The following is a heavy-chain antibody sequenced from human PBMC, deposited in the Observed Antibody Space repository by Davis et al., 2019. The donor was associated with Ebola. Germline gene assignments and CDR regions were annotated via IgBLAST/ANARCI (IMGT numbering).Heavy chain of an antibody. V-gene: IGHV5-51*01. CDR1: GYSFTIYW. D-gene: IGHD3-9*01. CDR2: IYPGDSDT. J-gene: IGHJ3*01. CDR3: ARRRKNDSLTGVQGAFDR. Sequence: GGSLRLSCNGSGYSFTIYWIGWVRQMPGKGLEWMGTIYPGDSDTRYSPSFRGRVTLSADKSISTVYLQLNSLKASDTAIYYCARRRKNDSLTGVQGAFDRWGQGTMVTVSS.